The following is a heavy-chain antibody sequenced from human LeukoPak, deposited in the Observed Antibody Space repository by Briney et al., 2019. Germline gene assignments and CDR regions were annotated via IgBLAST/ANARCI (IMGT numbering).Heavy chain of an antibody. CDR2: ISSGAGNI. J-gene: IGHJ4*02. CDR3: ARDPGYNILTGYYND. V-gene: IGHV3-11*01. CDR1: GFTFSDYY. Sequence: GGSLRLYCAASGFTFSDYYMSWIRQAPGKGLEWVSYISSGAGNIYYAESVKGRFTISRDNAKNSLYLQMNSLRAEDTAVYYCARDPGYNILTGYYNDWGQGTLVTVSS. D-gene: IGHD3-9*01.